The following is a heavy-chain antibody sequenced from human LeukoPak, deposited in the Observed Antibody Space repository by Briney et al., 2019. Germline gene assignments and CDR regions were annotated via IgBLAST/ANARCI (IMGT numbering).Heavy chain of an antibody. J-gene: IGHJ4*02. CDR3: AKDRSILPAAPYFDY. CDR2: ISGSSGST. Sequence: PGRSLRLSCAASGFTFSSYAMSWVRQAPGKGLEWVSAISGSSGSTYYADSVKGRFTISRDNSKNTLYLQMNSLRAEDTAVYYCAKDRSILPAAPYFDYWGQGTLVTVSS. V-gene: IGHV3-23*01. D-gene: IGHD2-2*01. CDR1: GFTFSSYA.